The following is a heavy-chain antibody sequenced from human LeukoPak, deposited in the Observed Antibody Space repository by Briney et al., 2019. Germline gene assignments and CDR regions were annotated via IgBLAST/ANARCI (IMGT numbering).Heavy chain of an antibody. Sequence: QTLSITCAISGDSVSSNSASWNWFRQSPSRGLEWLGRTYFTSTWINDYAESVKSRLTINPDTSKNQVSLHLNSVTPEDTAVYYCTKDRKWELLTADYWGQGTLVTVSS. D-gene: IGHD1-26*01. CDR2: TYFTSTWIN. V-gene: IGHV6-1*01. J-gene: IGHJ4*02. CDR3: TKDRKWELLTADY. CDR1: GDSVSSNSAS.